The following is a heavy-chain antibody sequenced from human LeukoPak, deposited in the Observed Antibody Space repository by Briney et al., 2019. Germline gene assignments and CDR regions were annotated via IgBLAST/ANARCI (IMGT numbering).Heavy chain of an antibody. CDR3: ARGLRSSSWFFDY. J-gene: IGHJ4*02. CDR2: IYYTGST. V-gene: IGHV4-59*01. CDR1: GHSISSYY. Sequence: SETPSLTCTVSGHSISSYYWNWIRRPPGKGLEWIGYIYYTGSTNCNPSLKSRVTMSVDTSKNQFSLKLNSVTAADTAVYYCARGLRSSSWFFDYWGQGTLVTVSS. D-gene: IGHD6-13*01.